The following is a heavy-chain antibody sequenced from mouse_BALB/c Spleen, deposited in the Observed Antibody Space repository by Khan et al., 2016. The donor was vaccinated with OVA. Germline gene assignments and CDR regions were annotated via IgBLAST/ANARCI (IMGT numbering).Heavy chain of an antibody. CDR3: ARGDFLLRLRAMDY. CDR1: GYTFTDYA. D-gene: IGHD1-2*01. Sequence: QMQLEESGPEVVRPGVSVTISCKGSGYTFTDYALHWVKQSRAKSLEWIGIISTYNVNTYYNQKFQGKATMTVDKSSSTAYMELARLTSEDSAIYYCARGDFLLRLRAMDYGGQGTSVTVSS. J-gene: IGHJ4*01. CDR2: ISTYNVNT. V-gene: IGHV1S137*01.